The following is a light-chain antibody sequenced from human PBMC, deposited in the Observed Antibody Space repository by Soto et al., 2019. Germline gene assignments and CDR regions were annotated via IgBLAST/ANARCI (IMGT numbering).Light chain of an antibody. V-gene: IGKV1-8*01. Sequence: AIRMTQSPSSFSASTGDRVTITCRASQGISSYLAWYQQKPGKAPKLLIYAASTLQSGVPSRFSGSGSGTDFTLTISSLQPEDFATYYCQQSYSTPTPPTFGQGTKLEIK. J-gene: IGKJ2*01. CDR3: QQSYSTPTPPT. CDR2: AAS. CDR1: QGISSY.